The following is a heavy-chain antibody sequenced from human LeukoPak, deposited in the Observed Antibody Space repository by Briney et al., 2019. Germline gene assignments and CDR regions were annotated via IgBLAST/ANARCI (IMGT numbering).Heavy chain of an antibody. CDR1: GYTFTSYD. D-gene: IGHD5-12*01. Sequence: GASVKVSCKASGYTFTSYDINWVRQATGQGLEWMGWMNPNSGNTGYAQKFQGRVTMTRNTSISTAYMELSSLRSEDTAVYYCARRGPPTQWLRFKYYYYGRDVWGQGTTVTV. CDR2: MNPNSGNT. V-gene: IGHV1-8*01. J-gene: IGHJ6*02. CDR3: ARRGPPTQWLRFKYYYYGRDV.